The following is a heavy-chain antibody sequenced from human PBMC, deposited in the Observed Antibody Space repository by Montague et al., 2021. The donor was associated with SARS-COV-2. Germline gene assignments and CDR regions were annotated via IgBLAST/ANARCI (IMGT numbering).Heavy chain of an antibody. CDR2: IYTSGST. D-gene: IGHD3-10*01. CDR1: GGSISSYY. CDR3: AREAWFGDKTSASEYYGTDV. Sequence: SETLSLTCTVSGGSISSYYWSWIRQPAGKGLEWIGRIYTSGSTNXXPSLKSRVTMSVDTSKNQFSLKLSSVTAADTAVYYCAREAWFGDKTSASEYYGTDVWGQGTTVTVSS. J-gene: IGHJ6*02. V-gene: IGHV4-4*07.